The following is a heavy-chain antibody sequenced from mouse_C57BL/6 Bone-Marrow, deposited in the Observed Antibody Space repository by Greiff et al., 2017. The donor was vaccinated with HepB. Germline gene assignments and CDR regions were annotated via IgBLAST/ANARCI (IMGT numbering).Heavy chain of an antibody. V-gene: IGHV1-15*01. J-gene: IGHJ3*01. CDR3: TPYDYDVGAWFAY. Sequence: VQLQQSGAELVRPGASVTLSCKASGYTFTDYEMHWVKQTPVHGLEWIGAIDPETGGTAYNQKFKGKAILTADKSSSTAYMELRSLTSEDSAVYYCTPYDYDVGAWFAYWGQGTRVTVSA. CDR2: IDPETGGT. CDR1: GYTFTDYE. D-gene: IGHD2-4*01.